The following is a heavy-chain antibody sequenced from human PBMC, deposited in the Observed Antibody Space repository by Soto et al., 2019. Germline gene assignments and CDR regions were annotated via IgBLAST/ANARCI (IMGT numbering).Heavy chain of an antibody. Sequence: QVQLMQSGDEVKKPGASVKVSCKASGYIFVNYGIAWVRRAPGQGLEWMGWISPYTGNTHSATKVQGRLTMTTDTSTSTAYMDLGSLTSVDTAVYYCVMLDNYVTPTPQDVWGQGTTVTVSS. CDR1: GYIFVNYG. CDR3: VMLDNYVTPTPQDV. J-gene: IGHJ6*02. D-gene: IGHD3-16*01. CDR2: ISPYTGNT. V-gene: IGHV1-18*01.